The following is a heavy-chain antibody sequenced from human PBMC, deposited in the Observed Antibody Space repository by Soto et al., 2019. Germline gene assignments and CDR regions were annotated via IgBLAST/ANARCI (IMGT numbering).Heavy chain of an antibody. CDR2: IYYSGST. Sequence: SDTLSLTCTGSGGSISSYYWSWIRQPPGKGLEWIGYIYYSGSTNYNPSLKSRVTISVDTSKNQFSLKLSSVTAADTAVYYCARLVGDFDYWGQGTLVTVSS. D-gene: IGHD2-21*01. J-gene: IGHJ4*02. CDR1: GGSISSYY. CDR3: ARLVGDFDY. V-gene: IGHV4-59*08.